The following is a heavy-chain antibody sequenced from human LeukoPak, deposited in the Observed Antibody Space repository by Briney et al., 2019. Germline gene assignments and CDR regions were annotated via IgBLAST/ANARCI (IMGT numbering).Heavy chain of an antibody. Sequence: GESLKISCKGSGYSFTSYWIGWVRQMPGKGLEWMGIIYPGDSDTRYSPSFQGQVTISADKSISTAYLQWSSLKASDTAMYYCARSALRGVIPSYYYYYGMDVWGQGTTVTVSS. J-gene: IGHJ6*02. D-gene: IGHD3-10*01. V-gene: IGHV5-51*01. CDR2: IYPGDSDT. CDR1: GYSFTSYW. CDR3: ARSALRGVIPSYYYYYGMDV.